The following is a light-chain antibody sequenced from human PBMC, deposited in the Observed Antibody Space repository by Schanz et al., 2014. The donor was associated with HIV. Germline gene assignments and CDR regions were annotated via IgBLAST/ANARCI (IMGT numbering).Light chain of an antibody. V-gene: IGLV2-11*01. CDR3: SSYAGNSNNLNVV. CDR2: DVS. Sequence: QSALTQPRSVSGSPGQSVTISCTGTSSDVGGYNYVSWYQQHPGKAPKLMIYDVSKRPSGVPDRFSGSKSGNTASLTVSGLQAEDEADYYCSSYAGNSNNLNVVFGGGTKVTVL. CDR1: SSDVGGYNY. J-gene: IGLJ2*01.